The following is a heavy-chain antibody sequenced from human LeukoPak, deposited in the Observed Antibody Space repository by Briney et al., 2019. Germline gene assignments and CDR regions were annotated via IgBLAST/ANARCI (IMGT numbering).Heavy chain of an antibody. V-gene: IGHV3-23*01. Sequence: GGSLRLSCAASGFTFSSYTVSWVRQAPGKGLEWVSAISGSGGSTYYADSVKGRFTISRDNSKNTLYLQMNSLRAEDTAVYYCAYIYCSSTSCYDPWGQGTLVTVSS. D-gene: IGHD2-2*01. CDR3: AYIYCSSTSCYDP. CDR1: GFTFSSYT. CDR2: ISGSGGST. J-gene: IGHJ5*02.